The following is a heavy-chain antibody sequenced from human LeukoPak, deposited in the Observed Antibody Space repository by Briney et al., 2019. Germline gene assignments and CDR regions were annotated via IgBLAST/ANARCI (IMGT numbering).Heavy chain of an antibody. CDR3: ATAGKLVLWPDY. J-gene: IGHJ4*02. CDR2: FDPEDGET. Sequence: ASVKVSCKVSGYTLTELSMHWVRQAPGKGLEWMGGFDPEDGETIYAQKFPGRVTMTEDTSTDTAYMELSSLRSEDTAVYYCATAGKLVLWPDYWGQGTLVTVSS. V-gene: IGHV1-24*01. CDR1: GYTLTELS. D-gene: IGHD3-10*01.